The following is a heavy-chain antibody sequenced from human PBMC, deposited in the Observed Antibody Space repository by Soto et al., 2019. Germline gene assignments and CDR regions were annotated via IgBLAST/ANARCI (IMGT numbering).Heavy chain of an antibody. Sequence: QVQLVQSGAEVKKPGSSVKVSCKASGGTFSNYAITWVRQAPGQGLEWLGRIIPIFGSANYAKKFQGRVTNRADESTTTAYMELSSLRSDDTAVYYCAKDRGKDGYLGNWFDPWGQGTLLTVS. CDR1: GGTFSNYA. V-gene: IGHV1-69*15. D-gene: IGHD5-12*01. CDR3: AKDRGKDGYLGNWFDP. J-gene: IGHJ5*02. CDR2: IIPIFGSA.